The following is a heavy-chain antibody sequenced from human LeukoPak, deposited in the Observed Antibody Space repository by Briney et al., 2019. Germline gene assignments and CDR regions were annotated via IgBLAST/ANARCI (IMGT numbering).Heavy chain of an antibody. CDR3: ANLMGTAYYYDMDV. CDR1: GYTFVGYY. Sequence: ASVKVSCKASGYTFVGYYMHWVRQAPGQGLEWMGWINPNSGVTNYAQKFQGRVTMTRDTSISTVYMEVNGLRSDDTAVYYCANLMGTAYYYDMDVWGQGTTVTVSS. CDR2: INPNSGVT. J-gene: IGHJ6*02. D-gene: IGHD1/OR15-1a*01. V-gene: IGHV1-2*02.